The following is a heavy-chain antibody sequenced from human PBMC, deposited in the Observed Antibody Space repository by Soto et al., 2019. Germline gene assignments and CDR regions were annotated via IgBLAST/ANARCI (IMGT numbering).Heavy chain of an antibody. V-gene: IGHV1-18*01. D-gene: IGHD3-16*01. J-gene: IGHJ6*02. CDR2: ISGYNGNT. CDR1: GYTFASYV. CDR3: AREWKYFDTSAYTGMDV. Sequence: QVQLVQSGAEVKKPGASVKVSCKASGYTFASYVISWVRQAPGQGLEWMGWISGYNGNTNYAQKLQGRVTMTPDISTSTAYMELRSLRSDDTAVYYGAREWKYFDTSAYTGMDVWGQGTTVTVSS.